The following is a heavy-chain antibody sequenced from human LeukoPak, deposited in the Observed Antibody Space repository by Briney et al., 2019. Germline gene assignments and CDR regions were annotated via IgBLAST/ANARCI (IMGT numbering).Heavy chain of an antibody. Sequence: ASVKVSCKASSYTFTNYAFTWVRQAPGQGLEWMGWISAYNGNTNYAQKLQGRVTMTTDTSTSTAYMELSSLRSEDTAVYYCARGDRERVEMATPDYWGQGTLVTVSS. CDR2: ISAYNGNT. J-gene: IGHJ4*02. V-gene: IGHV1-18*01. D-gene: IGHD5-24*01. CDR3: ARGDRERVEMATPDY. CDR1: SYTFTNYA.